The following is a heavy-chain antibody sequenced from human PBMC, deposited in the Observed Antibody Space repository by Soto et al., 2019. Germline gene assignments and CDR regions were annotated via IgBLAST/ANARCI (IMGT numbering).Heavy chain of an antibody. J-gene: IGHJ4*02. CDR1: GFTFSSYG. D-gene: IGHD3-9*01. CDR2: ISYDGSNK. Sequence: PGGSLRLSCAASGFTFSSYGMHWVRQAPGKGLEWVAVISYDGSNKYYADSVKGRFTISRDNSKNTLYLQMNSLRAEDTAVYYCARGNQLRYFDWSALFDYWGQGTLVTVSS. CDR3: ARGNQLRYFDWSALFDY. V-gene: IGHV3-30*03.